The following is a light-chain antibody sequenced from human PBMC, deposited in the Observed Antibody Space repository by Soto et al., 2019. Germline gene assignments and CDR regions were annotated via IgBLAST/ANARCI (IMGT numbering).Light chain of an antibody. CDR3: AAWDDSLKGWV. CDR2: GSN. V-gene: IGLV1-44*01. J-gene: IGLJ3*02. CDR1: TSNIRSNT. Sequence: QSVLAQPPSASGTPGQRVTISCSGSTSNIRSNTVNWYRHLPGTTPKLLIYGSNQWPSGVPDRFSGSTSGTSASLAISGLQSEDEADYYCAAWDDSLKGWVFGGGTKLTVL.